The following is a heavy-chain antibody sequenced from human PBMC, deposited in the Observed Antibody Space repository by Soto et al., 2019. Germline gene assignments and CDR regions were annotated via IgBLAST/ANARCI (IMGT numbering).Heavy chain of an antibody. CDR1: GGSFSGYY. CDR3: ARLESSGYYLDAFDI. V-gene: IGHV4-34*01. CDR2: INHSGST. Sequence: QVQLQQWGAGLLKPSETLSLTCAVYGGSFSGYYWSWIRQPPGKGLEWIGEINHSGSTNYNPSLKSRVTISVDSSKNQFSLKLSSVTAADTAVYYCARLESSGYYLDAFDIWGQGTMVTVSS. D-gene: IGHD3-22*01. J-gene: IGHJ3*02.